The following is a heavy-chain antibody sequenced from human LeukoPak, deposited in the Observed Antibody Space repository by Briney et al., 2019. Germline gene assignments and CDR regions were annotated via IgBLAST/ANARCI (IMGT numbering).Heavy chain of an antibody. Sequence: GGSLRLSCAASGFTFDDYGMSWVRQAPGKGLEWVSGINWNGGNTGYADSVKGRFTISRDNAKNSLYLQMNSLRAEDTALYHCARTVGSSSWYPGWFDPWGQGTLVTVSS. D-gene: IGHD6-13*01. CDR2: INWNGGNT. CDR3: ARTVGSSSWYPGWFDP. CDR1: GFTFDDYG. J-gene: IGHJ5*02. V-gene: IGHV3-20*01.